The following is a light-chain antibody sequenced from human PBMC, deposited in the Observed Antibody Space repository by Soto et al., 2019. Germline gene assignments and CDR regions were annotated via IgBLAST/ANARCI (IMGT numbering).Light chain of an antibody. V-gene: IGKV3-15*01. J-gene: IGKJ4*01. CDR3: QRYSSWPIT. CDR1: QGIGDT. CDR2: DTS. Sequence: EVVMTQSPATLSVSPGESATLSCRASQGIGDTLAWYQHKPGQTPSLLIYDTSTRATGVPARFSGSRSGTEFTLTINSLQSEDFAVYYCQRYSSWPITFGEGTKVEIK.